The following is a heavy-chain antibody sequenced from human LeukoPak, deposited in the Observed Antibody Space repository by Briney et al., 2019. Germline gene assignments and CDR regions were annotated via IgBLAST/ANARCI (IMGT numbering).Heavy chain of an antibody. Sequence: GGSLRLSCAASGFTFSDYYMSWIRQAPGKGLDWVSYISSSSSYTNYADSVKGRFTISRDNAKNSLYLQMNSLRAEDTAVYYCARTEKRSSGWYDAFDIWGQGTMVTVSS. D-gene: IGHD6-19*01. CDR2: ISSSSSYT. V-gene: IGHV3-11*03. CDR1: GFTFSDYY. J-gene: IGHJ3*02. CDR3: ARTEKRSSGWYDAFDI.